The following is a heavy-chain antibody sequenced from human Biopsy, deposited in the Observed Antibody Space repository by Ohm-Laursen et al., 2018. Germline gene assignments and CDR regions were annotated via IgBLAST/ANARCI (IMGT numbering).Heavy chain of an antibody. CDR2: INKDGSTL. CDR3: VSFLKDLNMAV. Sequence: SLRLSCAASGFTFSSYWMNWGRQVPGKGLVWVATINKDGSTLQYVDSVRGRFTISRDNAKNALYLQMNSLRAEDTAVYYCVSFLKDLNMAVWGQGTTVTVSS. J-gene: IGHJ6*02. D-gene: IGHD2-15*01. V-gene: IGHV3-74*03. CDR1: GFTFSSYW.